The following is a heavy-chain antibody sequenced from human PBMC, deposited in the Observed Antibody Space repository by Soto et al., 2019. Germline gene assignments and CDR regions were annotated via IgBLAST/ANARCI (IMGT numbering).Heavy chain of an antibody. CDR2: ISSSSSTI. CDR3: ARDGYSSSWYLDYYGMDV. V-gene: IGHV3-48*02. D-gene: IGHD6-13*01. J-gene: IGHJ6*02. CDR1: GFTFSSYS. Sequence: LRLSCAASGFTFSSYSMNWVRQAPGKGLEWVSYISSSSSTIYYADSVKGRFTISRDDAKNSLYLQMNSLRDEDTAVYYCARDGYSSSWYLDYYGMDVWGQGTTVTVSS.